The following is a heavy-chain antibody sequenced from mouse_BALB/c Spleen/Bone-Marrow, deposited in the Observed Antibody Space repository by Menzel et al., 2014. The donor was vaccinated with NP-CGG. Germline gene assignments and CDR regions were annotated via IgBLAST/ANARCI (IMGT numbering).Heavy chain of an antibody. J-gene: IGHJ2*01. CDR1: GYSITSDYA. D-gene: IGHD1-1*01. V-gene: IGHV3-2*02. CDR3: ARRGYYGSSLDY. CDR2: ISYSGDT. Sequence: ESGPGLVKPSQSLSLTCTVTGYSITSDYAWNWIRPFPGNKLEWMGYISYSGDTSYNPSLKSRISITRDTSKNQFFLQLNSVTTADTATYYCARRGYYGSSLDYWGQGTTLTVSS.